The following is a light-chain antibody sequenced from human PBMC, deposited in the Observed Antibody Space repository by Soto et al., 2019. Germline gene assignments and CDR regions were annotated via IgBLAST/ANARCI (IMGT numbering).Light chain of an antibody. CDR1: QNIDNW. J-gene: IGKJ1*01. CDR3: QQYYTNSQSS. CDR2: KAS. V-gene: IGKV1-5*03. Sequence: DVQMTQSPSTLSASVGDRVTITCRASQNIDNWLAWYQQKLGKAPKLLIYKASSLETGVPSRFSSSGSGTEFSLTISNLEPDDFATYHCQQYYTNSQSSFGQGTKVEIK.